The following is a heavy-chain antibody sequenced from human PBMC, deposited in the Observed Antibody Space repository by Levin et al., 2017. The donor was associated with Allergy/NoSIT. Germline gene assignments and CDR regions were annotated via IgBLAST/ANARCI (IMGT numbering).Heavy chain of an antibody. Sequence: ASVKVSCKASGYTFTAYYVHWVRQAPGQGLEWMGRINPNSGGTKTAQRFQGRVTMTRNTSISTAYMELSSLRSDDTAVYYCARSNCGGDCYIDSWGQGALVTVSS. CDR2: INPNSGGT. CDR1: GYTFTAYY. CDR3: ARSNCGGDCYIDS. V-gene: IGHV1-2*06. D-gene: IGHD2-21*01. J-gene: IGHJ5*01.